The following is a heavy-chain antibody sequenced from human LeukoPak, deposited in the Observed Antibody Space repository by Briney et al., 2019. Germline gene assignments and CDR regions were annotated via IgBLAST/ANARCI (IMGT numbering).Heavy chain of an antibody. V-gene: IGHV4-39*07. Sequence: PSEALSLTCTVSGGSISSSSYYWGWIRQPPGKGLEWIGSIYYSGSTYYNPSLKSRVTISVDTSKNQFSLKLSSVTAADTAVYYCARIEDDYGGWADYWGQRTIVTVSS. CDR3: ARIEDDYGGWADY. CDR2: IYYSGST. CDR1: GGSISSSSYY. J-gene: IGHJ4*02. D-gene: IGHD4-17*01.